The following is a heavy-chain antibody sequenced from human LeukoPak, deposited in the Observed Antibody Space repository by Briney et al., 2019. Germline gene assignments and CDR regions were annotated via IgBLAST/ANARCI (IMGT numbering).Heavy chain of an antibody. Sequence: SETLSLTCTVSGYSISSGHYWGWIRQPPGKGLEWIGSMYHSGSTYYNPPLKSRVTISEDTSKNQFSLKLSSVTAADTAVYYCAREGKITMVRGVIRYYYMDVWGKGTTVTISS. CDR3: AREGKITMVRGVIRYYYMDV. CDR2: MYHSGST. CDR1: GYSISSGHY. V-gene: IGHV4-38-2*02. J-gene: IGHJ6*03. D-gene: IGHD3-10*01.